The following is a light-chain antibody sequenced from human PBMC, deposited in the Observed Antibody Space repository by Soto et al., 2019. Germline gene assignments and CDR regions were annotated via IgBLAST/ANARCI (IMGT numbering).Light chain of an antibody. CDR3: QQANSFPPWT. CDR2: ETF. Sequence: DIQMTQSPSSVSASVGDRVTITCRASQDISSRLVWYQLRPGKAPKLLIYETFTLQSGVPSRFSGSRSGTDFSLTISSLQPEDCATYYCQQANSFPPWTFGQGTRVEIK. CDR1: QDISSR. J-gene: IGKJ1*01. V-gene: IGKV1-12*01.